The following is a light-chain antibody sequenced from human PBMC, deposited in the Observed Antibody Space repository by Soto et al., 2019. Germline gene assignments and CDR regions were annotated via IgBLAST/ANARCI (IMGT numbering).Light chain of an antibody. CDR2: EGT. CDR1: SNDVGAYNY. CDR3: SSYAGDNSFL. J-gene: IGLJ1*01. V-gene: IGLV2-23*01. Sequence: QSAPTQPASLSGAPWQSVALSCSGNSNDVGAYNYVSWYQQHPGKAPKVMIYEGTKRPSGVSDRFSGSKSGNTASLTISGLQAEDEANYYCSSYAGDNSFLFGTGTKVTVL.